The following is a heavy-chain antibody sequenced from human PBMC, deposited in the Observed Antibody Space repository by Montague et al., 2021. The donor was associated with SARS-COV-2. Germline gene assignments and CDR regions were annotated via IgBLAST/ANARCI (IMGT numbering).Heavy chain of an antibody. CDR3: AREVGDYVRYYYGMDV. CDR1: GYTFTRYG. D-gene: IGHD4-17*01. V-gene: IGHV1-18*01. Sequence: SVKVSCKASGYTFTRYGISWLRQAPGQGLEWMGWISAYNGNTNYAQKLQGRVTMTTDTSTSTAYMELRSLRSDDTAVYYCAREVGDYVRYYYGMDVWGQGTTVTVSS. CDR2: ISAYNGNT. J-gene: IGHJ6*02.